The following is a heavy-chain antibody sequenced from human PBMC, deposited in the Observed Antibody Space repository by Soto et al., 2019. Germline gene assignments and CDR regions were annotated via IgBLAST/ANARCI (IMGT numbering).Heavy chain of an antibody. D-gene: IGHD1-26*01. CDR2: ISGSGGST. CDR1: GFTFSSYA. V-gene: IGHV3-23*01. J-gene: IGHJ6*02. CDR3: AKDLGAPEPYYYYGMDA. Sequence: GGSLRLSCAASGFTFSSYAMSWVRQAPGKGLEWVSAISGSGGSTYYADSVKGRFTISRDNSKNTLYLQMNSLRAEDTAVYYCAKDLGAPEPYYYYGMDAWGQGTTVTVSS.